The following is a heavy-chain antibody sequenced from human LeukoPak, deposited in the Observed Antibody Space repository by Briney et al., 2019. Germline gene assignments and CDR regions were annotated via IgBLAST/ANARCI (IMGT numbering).Heavy chain of an antibody. J-gene: IGHJ5*02. CDR3: ARRREEMAAITEGNWLAP. CDR2: TSYSGST. CDR1: GDSIRTYY. V-gene: IGHV4-59*08. Sequence: PSETLSLTCTVSGDSIRTYYWNWIRQPPGEGLEWIGSTSYSGSTHYNPSLKSRVTISLDTSKNEFSLRLYSVTAADTAVYYCARRREEMAAITEGNWLAPCGQGTLVTVSS. D-gene: IGHD5-24*01.